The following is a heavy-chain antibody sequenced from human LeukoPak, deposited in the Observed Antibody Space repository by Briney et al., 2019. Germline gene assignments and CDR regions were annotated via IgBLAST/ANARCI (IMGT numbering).Heavy chain of an antibody. V-gene: IGHV3-21*01. CDR2: ISSSSSYI. CDR1: GFTFSSYG. Sequence: GGSLRLSRAASGFTFSSYGMNWVRQAPGKGLEWVSSISSSSSYIYYADSVKGRFTISRDNAKNSLYLQMNSLRAEDTAVYYCARIGSSWLAFDPWGQGTLVTVSS. J-gene: IGHJ5*02. D-gene: IGHD6-13*01. CDR3: ARIGSSWLAFDP.